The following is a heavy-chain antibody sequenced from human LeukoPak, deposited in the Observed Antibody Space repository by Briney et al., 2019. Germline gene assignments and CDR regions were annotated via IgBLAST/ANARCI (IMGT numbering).Heavy chain of an antibody. V-gene: IGHV1-46*01. Sequence: ASVTVSYKASGYTFTNYYIHWVRQAPGQGLEWMGIINPSGGSTGYAQKFQDRVTMSRDTSTSTVYMELSSLRSEDTAVYYCARALWGSYRYTSDYWGQGTLVTVSS. J-gene: IGHJ4*02. CDR1: GYTFTNYY. CDR2: INPSGGST. CDR3: ARALWGSYRYTSDY. D-gene: IGHD3-16*02.